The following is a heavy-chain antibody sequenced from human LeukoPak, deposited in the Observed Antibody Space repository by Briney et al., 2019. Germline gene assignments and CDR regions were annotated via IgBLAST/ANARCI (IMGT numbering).Heavy chain of an antibody. CDR3: ARGSVAGFDP. CDR2: INPSGGST. D-gene: IGHD6-19*01. V-gene: IGHV1-46*01. J-gene: IGHJ5*02. Sequence: ASVKVSFKASGYTFTSYYMHWVRHPPGQGLERMGIINPSGGSTSYAQKFQGRVTMIRDMNTSTVYMELSSLRSEDTAVYCCARGSVAGFDPWGQGTLVTVSS. CDR1: GYTFTSYY.